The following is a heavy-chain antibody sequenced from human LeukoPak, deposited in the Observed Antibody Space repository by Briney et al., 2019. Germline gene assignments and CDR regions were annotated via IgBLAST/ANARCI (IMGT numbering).Heavy chain of an antibody. CDR3: AKGSSSKNYFDY. CDR1: GLTFSSYG. J-gene: IGHJ4*02. D-gene: IGHD6-6*01. CDR2: IWYGGSNK. V-gene: IGHV3-33*08. Sequence: PGGSLRLSCAASGLTFSSYGMHWVRQAPGKGLEWVAVIWYGGSNKYYADSVKGRFTTSRDNSKNTLYPQMNSLRAEDTAVYYCAKGSSSKNYFDYWGQGTLVTVSS.